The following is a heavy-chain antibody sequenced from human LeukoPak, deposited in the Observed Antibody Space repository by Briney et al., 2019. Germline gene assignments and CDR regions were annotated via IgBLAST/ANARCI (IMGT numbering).Heavy chain of an antibody. CDR3: ARSGGLQKFDY. Sequence: QPGGSLRLSCAASEFTFSNYAVHWVRQAPGKGLPWVAVISYDGNTIHYADSVKGRFTISRDTSKNTLYLQMNSLRTEDTAVYYCARSGGLQKFDYWGQGTLVTVSS. J-gene: IGHJ4*02. CDR2: ISYDGNTI. V-gene: IGHV3-30-3*01. D-gene: IGHD4-11*01. CDR1: EFTFSNYA.